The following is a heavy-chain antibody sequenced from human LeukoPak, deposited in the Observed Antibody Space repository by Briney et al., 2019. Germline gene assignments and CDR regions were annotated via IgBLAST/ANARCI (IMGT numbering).Heavy chain of an antibody. J-gene: IGHJ4*01. CDR3: ARLGKEVTYRAYYFDY. CDR1: GGSISSYY. CDR2: IYYSGHT. Sequence: PSETLSLTCTVSGGSISSYYWSWIRQPPGKGLEYIGFIYYSGHTNYNPSLKSRITISVDTSKNQFSLNLSSVTAADTAVYYCARLGKEVTYRAYYFDYWGQGTLVTVSS. V-gene: IGHV4-59*08. D-gene: IGHD5-18*01.